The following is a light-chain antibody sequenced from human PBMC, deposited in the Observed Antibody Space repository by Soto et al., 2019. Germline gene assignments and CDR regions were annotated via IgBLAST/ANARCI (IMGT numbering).Light chain of an antibody. CDR3: QQYNNWPPVT. CDR2: GAS. V-gene: IGKV3-15*01. J-gene: IGKJ2*01. CDR1: QSVSNN. Sequence: EIVMTQSPATLSVSPGERATLSCRASQSVSNNLAWYQQKPGQTPRLLIYGASTRATGITVRFSGSGSGTEFTLTISSLQSEDVAVYYCQQYNNWPPVTFGQGTKLEIK.